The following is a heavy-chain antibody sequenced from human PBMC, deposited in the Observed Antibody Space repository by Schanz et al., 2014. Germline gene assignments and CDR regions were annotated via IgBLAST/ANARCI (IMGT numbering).Heavy chain of an antibody. J-gene: IGHJ4*02. CDR3: AATTILAD. Sequence: EVQLVESGGGLVEPGGSLGLSCAASGFTFSSHAMSWVRQAPGKGLEWVSAISGSVSSTYYADSVKGRFIISRDNSKNTLYLQMNSLRAEDTAVYYCAATTILADWGQGTLVAVSS. D-gene: IGHD3-3*01. V-gene: IGHV3-23*04. CDR2: ISGSVSST. CDR1: GFTFSSHA.